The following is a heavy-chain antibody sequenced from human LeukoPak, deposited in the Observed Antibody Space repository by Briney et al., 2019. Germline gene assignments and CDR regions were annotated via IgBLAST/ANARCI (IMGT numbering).Heavy chain of an antibody. CDR2: VEKDGSGK. CDR3: AREVATGTGAYNY. J-gene: IGHJ4*02. Sequence: GGSLRLSCAASGFTFSNYWMAWVRQAPGKGLEWVANVEKDGSGKNCVDSVKGRFIISRDNAKNSLYLQMNSLRVEDTAVYFCAREVATGTGAYNYWGQGTLVTVSS. V-gene: IGHV3-7*01. D-gene: IGHD6-13*01. CDR1: GFTFSNYW.